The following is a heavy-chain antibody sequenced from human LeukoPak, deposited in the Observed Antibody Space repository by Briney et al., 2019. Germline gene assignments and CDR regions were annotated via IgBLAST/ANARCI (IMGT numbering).Heavy chain of an antibody. CDR1: GFSFSNYG. Sequence: GGSLRLSCAASGFSFSNYGMNWVRQAPGKGLEWVSGITGNGGTTYYADSVKGRFTISRDNSRNTVYLQMNSLRAEDTAVYYCAKMEALWFGELSRYWGQGTLVTVSS. D-gene: IGHD3-10*01. CDR3: AKMEALWFGELSRY. J-gene: IGHJ4*02. V-gene: IGHV3-23*01. CDR2: ITGNGGTT.